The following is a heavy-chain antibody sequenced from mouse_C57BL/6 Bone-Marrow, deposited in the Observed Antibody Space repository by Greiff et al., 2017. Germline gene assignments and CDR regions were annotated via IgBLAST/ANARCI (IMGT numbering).Heavy chain of an antibody. CDR3: ARQVANYAMDY. J-gene: IGHJ4*01. Sequence: EVQLVESGGGLVQPGGSLSLSCVASGFTFTDYYMSWVRQPPGKALEWLGFISNKANGYTTEYSASVKGRFTISRDNSQSILYLQMNALRAEDSATYYCARQVANYAMDYWGQGTSVTVSS. CDR2: ISNKANGYTT. V-gene: IGHV7-3*01. CDR1: GFTFTDYY. D-gene: IGHD1-1*01.